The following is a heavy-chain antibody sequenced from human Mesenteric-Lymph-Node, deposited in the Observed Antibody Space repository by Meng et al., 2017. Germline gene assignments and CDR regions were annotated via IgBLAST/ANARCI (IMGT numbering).Heavy chain of an antibody. Sequence: GGSLRLSCAASGFTFSNAWMSWVRQAPGKGLEWVGRIKSKTDGGTTDYAAPVKGRFTISRDDSKNTLYLQMNSLKTEDTAVYYCTTDIWFGELLYTGWGQGTLVTVSS. V-gene: IGHV3-15*01. J-gene: IGHJ4*02. CDR1: GFTFSNAW. D-gene: IGHD3-10*01. CDR2: IKSKTDGGTT. CDR3: TTDIWFGELLYTG.